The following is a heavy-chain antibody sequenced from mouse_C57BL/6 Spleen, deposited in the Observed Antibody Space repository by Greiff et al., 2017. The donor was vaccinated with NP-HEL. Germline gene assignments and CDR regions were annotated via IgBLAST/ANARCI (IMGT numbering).Heavy chain of an antibody. CDR3: AKAGGPSYWYFDV. CDR1: GFSLTSYG. J-gene: IGHJ1*03. D-gene: IGHD4-1*01. V-gene: IGHV2-5*01. Sequence: QVQLKQSGPGLVQPSQSLSITCTVSGFSLTSYGVHWVRQSPGKGLEWLGVIWRGGSTDYNAAFMSRLSISKDNSKSQVFFKMNSLQADDTAIYYCAKAGGPSYWYFDVWGTGTTVTVSS. CDR2: IWRGGST.